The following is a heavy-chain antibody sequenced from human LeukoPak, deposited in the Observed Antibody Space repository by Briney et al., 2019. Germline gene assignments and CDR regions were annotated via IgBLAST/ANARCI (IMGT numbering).Heavy chain of an antibody. D-gene: IGHD5-12*01. J-gene: IGHJ4*02. CDR3: ARCYLETSGYSPFFDY. Sequence: GGSLRLSCAASGFTFTDYIFTWVRQAPGKGLEWVSSISSSGSNIYYADSMKGRFTVSRDNAKNSLYLQMNSLRAEDTAVYYCARCYLETSGYSPFFDYWGQGTLVTVSS. CDR1: GFTFTDYI. V-gene: IGHV3-21*01. CDR2: ISSSGSNI.